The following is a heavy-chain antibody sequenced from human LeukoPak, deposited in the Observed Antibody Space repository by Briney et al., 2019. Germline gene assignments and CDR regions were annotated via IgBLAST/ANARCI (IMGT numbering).Heavy chain of an antibody. Sequence: GESLKISCKASGYSFSSYWIGWVRQMPGKGLEWMGIIYPDDSDTTYSPSFQGQVTISADKSISTAYLQWSSLKASDTAMYYCARPYYYDSSGPDAFDIWGQGTMVTVSS. V-gene: IGHV5-51*01. J-gene: IGHJ3*02. D-gene: IGHD3-22*01. CDR1: GYSFSSYW. CDR2: IYPDDSDT. CDR3: ARPYYYDSSGPDAFDI.